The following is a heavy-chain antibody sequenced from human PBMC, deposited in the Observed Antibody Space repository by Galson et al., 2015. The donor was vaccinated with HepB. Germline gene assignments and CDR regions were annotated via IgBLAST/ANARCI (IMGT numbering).Heavy chain of an antibody. V-gene: IGHV3-30*18. CDR2: ISYDGSNK. Sequence: SLRLSCAASGFTFSSYGMHWVRQAPGKGLEWVAVISYDGSNKYYADSVKGRFTISRDNSKNTLYLQMNSLRAEDTAVYYCAKGPPFPWGQSGMDVWGQGTTVTVSS. CDR1: GFTFSSYG. J-gene: IGHJ6*02. CDR3: AKGPPFPWGQSGMDV. D-gene: IGHD3-16*01.